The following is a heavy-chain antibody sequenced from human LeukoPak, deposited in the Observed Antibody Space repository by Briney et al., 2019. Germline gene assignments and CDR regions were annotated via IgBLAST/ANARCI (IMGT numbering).Heavy chain of an antibody. J-gene: IGHJ4*02. D-gene: IGHD2/OR15-2a*01. CDR2: IFPDGRT. Sequence: GGSLRLSCAASGLTVTDNYFSWVRQAPGKGLEWVSVIFPDGRTYHADSVKGRFTISRDRPTNTLLLQMNSLRADDTALYHCARTNTVYGDFDYWGQGILVTVSS. CDR1: GLTVTDNY. V-gene: IGHV3-53*01. CDR3: ARTNTVYGDFDY.